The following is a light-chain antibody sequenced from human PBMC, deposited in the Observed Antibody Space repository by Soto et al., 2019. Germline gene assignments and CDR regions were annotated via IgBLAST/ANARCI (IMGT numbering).Light chain of an antibody. CDR2: DVT. V-gene: IGLV2-14*01. Sequence: ALTRPASVSGAAGQWITLSCTGTSRDVGFYNHVSWYQQHPGKAPKLMISDVTNRPSGVSDRFSGSKSGNTASLTISGLQTEDEADYYCMSYTTSIIYVFGSGTKVTVL. CDR1: SRDVGFYNH. J-gene: IGLJ1*01. CDR3: MSYTTSIIYV.